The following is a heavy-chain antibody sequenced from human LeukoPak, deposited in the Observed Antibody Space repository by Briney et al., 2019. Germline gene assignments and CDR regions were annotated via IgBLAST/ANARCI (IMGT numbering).Heavy chain of an antibody. D-gene: IGHD3-10*01. Sequence: PGGSLRLSCAASGFTFSSYSMNWVRQAPGKGLEWVSSISSSSSYIYYADSVKGRFTISRDNAKNSLYLQMNSLRAEDTAVYYCATWGGYGSGSYSLFGYYCMDVWGKGATVTVSS. V-gene: IGHV3-21*01. CDR1: GFTFSSYS. CDR2: ISSSSSYI. J-gene: IGHJ6*03. CDR3: ATWGGYGSGSYSLFGYYCMDV.